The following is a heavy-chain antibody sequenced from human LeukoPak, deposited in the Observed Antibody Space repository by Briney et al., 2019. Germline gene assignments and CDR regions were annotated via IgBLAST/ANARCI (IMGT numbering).Heavy chain of an antibody. D-gene: IGHD3-22*01. Sequence: GGSLSLSCAASGFPFSSYWMHWVRPAPGKGLVWVSRINSDGSSTSYADSVKGRFTISRDNAKNTLYLQMNSLRAEDTAVYYCASLTYYYDSSGYPDYWGQGTLVTVSS. V-gene: IGHV3-74*01. J-gene: IGHJ4*02. CDR3: ASLTYYYDSSGYPDY. CDR1: GFPFSSYW. CDR2: INSDGSST.